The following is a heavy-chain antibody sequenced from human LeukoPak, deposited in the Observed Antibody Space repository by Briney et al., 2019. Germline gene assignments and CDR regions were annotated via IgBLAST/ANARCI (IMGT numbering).Heavy chain of an antibody. V-gene: IGHV4-4*02. J-gene: IGHJ4*02. Sequence: SETLSLTCAVSGGSISSSNWWSWVRQPPGKGLEWIGEIYHSGSTNYNPSLKSRVTISVDTSKNQFSLKLSSVTAADTAVYYCARASGWPFDYWGQGTLVTVSS. CDR3: ARASGWPFDY. D-gene: IGHD6-19*01. CDR1: GGSISSSNW. CDR2: IYHSGST.